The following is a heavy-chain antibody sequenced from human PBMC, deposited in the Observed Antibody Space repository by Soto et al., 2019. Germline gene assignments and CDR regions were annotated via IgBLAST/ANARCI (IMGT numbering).Heavy chain of an antibody. Sequence: NRQPTEKGLELMGYIYYSGSTNYNPSLKSRVTISVDTSKNQFSLKLSSVTAADTAVYYCLRMGFWDRRKKGCDYWGQGTLITV. CDR3: LRMGFWDRRKKGCDY. J-gene: IGHJ4*02. D-gene: IGHD3-16*01. V-gene: IGHV4-61*10. CDR2: IYYSGST.